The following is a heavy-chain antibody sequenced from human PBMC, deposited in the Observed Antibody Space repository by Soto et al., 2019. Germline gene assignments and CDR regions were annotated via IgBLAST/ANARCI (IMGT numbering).Heavy chain of an antibody. J-gene: IGHJ5*01. Sequence: GGAQRLSCAASAFTFCSYAMHRFHHAPGKGLEWVADVSFDGSHKTYAVPVRGRFTISRDNSKKTVYLQMNSLRAEDTALYYCAKLGDAVSGYFDFWGQGTQVTVSS. V-gene: IGHV3-30*18. CDR3: AKLGDAVSGYFDF. D-gene: IGHD3-3*01. CDR2: VSFDGSHK. CDR1: AFTFCSYA.